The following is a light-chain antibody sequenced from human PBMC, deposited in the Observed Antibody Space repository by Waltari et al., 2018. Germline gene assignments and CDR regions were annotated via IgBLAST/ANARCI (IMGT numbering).Light chain of an antibody. CDR3: QQSKIWPA. CDR2: GAS. V-gene: IGKV3-15*01. J-gene: IGKJ1*01. Sequence: EIVMTQSPATLSVSPGEGATRSCRASQGSNSDLAWYQHKPGQAPRLLIYGASTRAAGVPARFSGSGSGTEFTLTISSLQSEDFGVYYCQQSKIWPAFGQGTKVEIK. CDR1: QGSNSD.